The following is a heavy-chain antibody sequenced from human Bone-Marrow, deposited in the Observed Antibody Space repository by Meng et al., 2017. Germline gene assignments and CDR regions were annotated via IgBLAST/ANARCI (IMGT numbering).Heavy chain of an antibody. CDR3: ARADGSGSYYDFDY. CDR1: GGTFSSYA. V-gene: IGHV1-69*10. Sequence: SVKVSCKASGGTFSSYAISWVRQAPGQGLEWMGGIIPILGIANYAQKFQGRVTITTDESTSTAYMELSSLRSEDTAVYYCARADGSGSYYDFDYWGQGTLVTVSS. J-gene: IGHJ4*02. CDR2: IIPILGIA. D-gene: IGHD3-10*01.